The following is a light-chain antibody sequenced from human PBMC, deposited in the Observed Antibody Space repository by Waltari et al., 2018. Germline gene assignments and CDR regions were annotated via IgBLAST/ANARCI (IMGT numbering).Light chain of an antibody. CDR3: QQRSVRRA. CDR1: QSLSNY. V-gene: IGKV3-11*01. Sequence: EIVLTQSPATLSLSPGERATLSCRASQSLSNYLAWYQQKPGQAPRLLLYDASSRATGVPARFSGSGSGTDFTLTISSLEPEDSAVYYCQQRSVRRAFGGGTKVEIK. CDR2: DAS. J-gene: IGKJ4*01.